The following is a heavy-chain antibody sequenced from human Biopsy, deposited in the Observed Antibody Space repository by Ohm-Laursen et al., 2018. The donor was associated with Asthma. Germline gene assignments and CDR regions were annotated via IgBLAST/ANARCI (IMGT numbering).Heavy chain of an antibody. Sequence: SLRLSCAASGFTVSRDHMFWVRQAPGKGLEWASVIYSGGTSHTADSVRGRFTISRDFSKNTLHLQMHSLRVEDTAVYYCARGDSSGLSHYYFDYWGQGTLVTVSS. CDR1: GFTVSRDH. D-gene: IGHD3-22*01. V-gene: IGHV3-53*01. CDR2: IYSGGTS. J-gene: IGHJ4*02. CDR3: ARGDSSGLSHYYFDY.